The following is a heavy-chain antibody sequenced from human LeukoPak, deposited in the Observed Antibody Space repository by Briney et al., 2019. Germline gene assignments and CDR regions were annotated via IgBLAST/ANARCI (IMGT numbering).Heavy chain of an antibody. CDR1: GFGLSGIT. J-gene: IGHJ4*02. CDR3: ASSGWSSRHDY. D-gene: IGHD6-19*01. CDR2: ISSSSSYI. Sequence: PGGSLRLSCVASGFGLSGITMNWVRQAPGKGLEWVSSISSSSSYIYYADSVKGRFTISRDNAKSSLYLQMNSLRAEDTAVYYCASSGWSSRHDYWGQGTLVTVSS. V-gene: IGHV3-21*01.